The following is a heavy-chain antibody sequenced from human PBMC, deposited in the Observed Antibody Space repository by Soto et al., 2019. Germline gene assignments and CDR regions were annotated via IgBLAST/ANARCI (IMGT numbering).Heavy chain of an antibody. CDR2: IYWNDDK. CDR1: GFSLSTSGVG. J-gene: IGHJ4*02. CDR3: AHSRELYYDILTGYFDY. D-gene: IGHD3-9*01. V-gene: IGHV2-5*01. Sequence: GSGPTLVNPTQTLTLTCTFSGFSLSTSGVGVGWIRQPPGKALEWLALIYWNDDKRYSPSLKSRLTITKDTSKNQVVLTMTNMDPVDTATYYCAHSRELYYDILTGYFDYWCQGTFGTVST.